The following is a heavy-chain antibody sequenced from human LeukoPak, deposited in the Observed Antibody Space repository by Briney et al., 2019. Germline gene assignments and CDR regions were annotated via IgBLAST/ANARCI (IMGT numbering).Heavy chain of an antibody. CDR3: AGSYNTYYAQDY. CDR1: GGTFSNYA. V-gene: IGHV1-69*06. J-gene: IGHJ4*02. Sequence: ASVKVSCKASGGTFSNYAISWVRQAPGQGLEWMGGIIPIFGTANYAQKFRGRVAITADKSTRTAYMELSSLSSEDTAVYYCAGSYNTYYAQDYWGQGALVTVSS. CDR2: IIPIFGTA. D-gene: IGHD1-14*01.